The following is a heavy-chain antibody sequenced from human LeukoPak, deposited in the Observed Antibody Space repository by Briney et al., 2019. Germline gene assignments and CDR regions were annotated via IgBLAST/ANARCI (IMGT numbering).Heavy chain of an antibody. Sequence: GGSLRLSCAASGFTFSSYWMSWVRQAPGKGLEWVANIKQDGSNKYYADSVKGRFTISRDNSKNTLYLQMNSLRAEDTAVYYCAREGDTAITFDCWGQGTLVTVSS. CDR1: GFTFSSYW. V-gene: IGHV3-7*01. D-gene: IGHD5-18*01. J-gene: IGHJ4*02. CDR2: IKQDGSNK. CDR3: AREGDTAITFDC.